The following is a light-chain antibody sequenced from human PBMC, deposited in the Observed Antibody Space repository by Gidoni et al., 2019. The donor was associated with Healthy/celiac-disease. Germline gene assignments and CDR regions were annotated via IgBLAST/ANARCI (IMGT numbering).Light chain of an antibody. CDR1: QSISSY. Sequence: DIQMTPSPSSLSASVGDRVTITCRARQSISSYLNWYQPKPGKAPKLLIYAASSLHSGVPSRFSGSGCGTDFTLTISSLQLEDFATYYCQQSYSTPRGTFGQGTKLEIK. CDR2: AAS. V-gene: IGKV1-39*01. J-gene: IGKJ2*02. CDR3: QQSYSTPRGT.